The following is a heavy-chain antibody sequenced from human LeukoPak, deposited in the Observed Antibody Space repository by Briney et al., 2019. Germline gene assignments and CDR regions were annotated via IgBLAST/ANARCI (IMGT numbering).Heavy chain of an antibody. J-gene: IGHJ4*02. D-gene: IGHD6-6*01. CDR2: ISPTGSTT. CDR1: GFSFSGHW. Sequence: GGSLRLSCTASGFSFSGHWMHWARQLPGKGLVWVSRISPTGSTTSYADSVKGRFTVSRDNAKNTLYLQVNNLRAEDTAVYYCARGPNSNWSGLDFWGQGTLLTVSS. CDR3: ARGPNSNWSGLDF. V-gene: IGHV3-74*01.